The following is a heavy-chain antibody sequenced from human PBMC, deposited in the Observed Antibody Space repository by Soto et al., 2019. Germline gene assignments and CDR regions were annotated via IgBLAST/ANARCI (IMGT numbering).Heavy chain of an antibody. D-gene: IGHD6-13*01. CDR1: GGTFSSYT. CDR3: ARGRTPGIAAAGTYYYYYMDV. V-gene: IGHV1-69*02. Sequence: ASVKVSCKASGGTFSSYTISWVRQAPGQGLEWMGRIIPILGIANYAQKFQGRVTITADKSTSTAYMELSSLRSEDTAVYYFARGRTPGIAAAGTYYYYYMDVWGKGTTVTVSS. CDR2: IIPILGIA. J-gene: IGHJ6*03.